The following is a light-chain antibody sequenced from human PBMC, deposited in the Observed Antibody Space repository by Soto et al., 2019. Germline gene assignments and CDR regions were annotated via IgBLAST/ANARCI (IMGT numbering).Light chain of an antibody. Sequence: EIVLTQSPGTLSLSPGERATLSCRASQSVTNSYLAWYQQKPGQAPRLFIYDASRSAPGIPDRFSGSGSGAYFTLAISKLQPEVFAVYYCQQYGRSLTFGGGTKVEIK. CDR1: QSVTNSY. J-gene: IGKJ4*01. CDR3: QQYGRSLT. CDR2: DAS. V-gene: IGKV3-20*01.